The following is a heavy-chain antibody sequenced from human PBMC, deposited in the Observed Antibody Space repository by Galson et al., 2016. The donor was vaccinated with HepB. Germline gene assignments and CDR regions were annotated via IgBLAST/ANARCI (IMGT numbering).Heavy chain of an antibody. Sequence: QSGAEVKKPGESLRFSCMGSGYNFITYWISWVRQMPGKGLEWMGSIDPSDSYTNYSPSFQGHVTISTDRSISTAYLQWSSLKASDTAIYYCAIRLYSSGSFDYWGQGTLVTVSS. CDR3: AIRLYSSGSFDY. CDR1: GYNFITYW. CDR2: IDPSDSYT. V-gene: IGHV5-10-1*01. J-gene: IGHJ4*02. D-gene: IGHD6-19*01.